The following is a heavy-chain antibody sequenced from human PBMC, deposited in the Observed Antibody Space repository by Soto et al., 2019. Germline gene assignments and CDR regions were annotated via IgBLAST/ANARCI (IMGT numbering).Heavy chain of an antibody. CDR3: ASSNEYSGYDPRIFLGNY. CDR2: IYYSGST. D-gene: IGHD5-12*01. V-gene: IGHV4-31*03. Sequence: PSETLSLTCTVSGGSISSGGYYWSWIRQHPGKGLEWIGYIYYSGSTYYNPSLKSRVTISVDTSKNQFSLKLSSVTAADTAVYYCASSNEYSGYDPRIFLGNYWGQGTLVTVSS. J-gene: IGHJ4*02. CDR1: GGSISSGGYY.